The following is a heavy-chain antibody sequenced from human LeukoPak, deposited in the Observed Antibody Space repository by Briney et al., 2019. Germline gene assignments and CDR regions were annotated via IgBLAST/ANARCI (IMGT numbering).Heavy chain of an antibody. V-gene: IGHV3-23*01. CDR2: ISGSGGST. CDR1: GFTFSSYA. J-gene: IGHJ4*02. D-gene: IGHD2-2*01. Sequence: GGSLRLSCSASGFTFSSYAMRCVRQAPGKGREGGSAISGSGGSTYYADSVKGRFTISRDNSKNTLYLQMTRMRAEDTAVYYCGKDLCSNTSCFYFDYWGQGTLVTVSS. CDR3: GKDLCSNTSCFYFDY.